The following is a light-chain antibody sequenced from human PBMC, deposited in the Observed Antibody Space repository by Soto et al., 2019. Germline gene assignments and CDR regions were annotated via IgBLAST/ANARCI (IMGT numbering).Light chain of an antibody. Sequence: EIVLTQSPGTLSLSPGERATLSCRASQSVRSSDLAWYQQKPGQAPRLLIYGASSRATGIPDRFSGSGSGTDFTLTISRLEPEDFAVYYCQQYGSAPYTFGQGPKLEIK. V-gene: IGKV3-20*01. CDR2: GAS. CDR1: QSVRSSD. CDR3: QQYGSAPYT. J-gene: IGKJ2*01.